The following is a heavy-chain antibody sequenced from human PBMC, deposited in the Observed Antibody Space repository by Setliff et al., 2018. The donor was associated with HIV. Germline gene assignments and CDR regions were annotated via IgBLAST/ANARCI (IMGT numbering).Heavy chain of an antibody. D-gene: IGHD3-10*01. J-gene: IGHJ4*02. V-gene: IGHV4-34*01. CDR2: IYYSGST. Sequence: PSETLSLTCVAHGGSFSDYYWSWIRQPPGKGLEWIGTIYYSGSTYYNPSLRSRVTISVDTSRSQFSLKLSSVTAADTAVYYCARGRDKYGPIDYWGQGTLVTVSS. CDR3: ARGRDKYGPIDY. CDR1: GGSFSDYY.